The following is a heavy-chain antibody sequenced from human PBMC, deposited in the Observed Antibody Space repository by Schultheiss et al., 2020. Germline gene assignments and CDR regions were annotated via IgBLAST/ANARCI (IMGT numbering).Heavy chain of an antibody. V-gene: IGHV3-20*04. CDR2: INWNGDST. Sequence: GESLKISCAASGFTFSSYAMSWVRQAPGKGLEWVSGINWNGDSTGYADSVKGRFTISRDNAKNSLYLQMNSLRAEDTAVYYCAKDRSGAFDIWGQGTMVTVSS. CDR1: GFTFSSYA. CDR3: AKDRSGAFDI. J-gene: IGHJ3*02.